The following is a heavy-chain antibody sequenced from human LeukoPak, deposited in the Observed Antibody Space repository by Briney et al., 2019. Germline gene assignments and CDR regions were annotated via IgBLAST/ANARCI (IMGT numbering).Heavy chain of an antibody. CDR2: INPSSGGT. D-gene: IGHD5-12*01. CDR1: GYTFTGYY. V-gene: IGHV1-2*02. Sequence: GASVKVSCKASGYTFTGYYMHWVRQAPGQGLEWMGWINPSSGGTNYAQKFQGRVTMTRDTSISTAYMELSRLRSDDTAVYYCARGLRGYSGYDLTDYWGQGTLVTVSS. CDR3: ARGLRGYSGYDLTDY. J-gene: IGHJ4*02.